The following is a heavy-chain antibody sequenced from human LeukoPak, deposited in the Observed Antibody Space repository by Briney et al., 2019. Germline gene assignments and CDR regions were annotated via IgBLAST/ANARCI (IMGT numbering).Heavy chain of an antibody. CDR3: ARERPSTIAARQPPDHYGIDV. CDR1: GYTFTSYG. D-gene: IGHD6-6*01. J-gene: IGHJ6*02. Sequence: ASVKVSCKASGYTFTSYGISWVRQAPGQGLEWMGWISAYNGNTNYAQKLQGRVTMTRDTSTTTVYMELSSLRSDDTAVYYCARERPSTIAARQPPDHYGIDVWGQGTTVIVTS. CDR2: ISAYNGNT. V-gene: IGHV1-18*01.